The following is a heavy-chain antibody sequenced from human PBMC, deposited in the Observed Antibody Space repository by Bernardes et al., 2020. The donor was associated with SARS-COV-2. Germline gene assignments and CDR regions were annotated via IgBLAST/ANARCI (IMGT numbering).Heavy chain of an antibody. CDR2: IHTSGST. J-gene: IGHJ6*02. CDR1: GGSISNFY. Sequence: SETLSLTCIVSGGSISNFYWTWIRQPAGKGLEWIGRIHTSGSTNYNPSLKSRVTMSVDTSKNQFSLRLSSVTAADTAVYYCAREFISSYYDFWSGYYVPGGMDVWGQGTTVTVSS. D-gene: IGHD3-3*01. CDR3: AREFISSYYDFWSGYYVPGGMDV. V-gene: IGHV4-4*07.